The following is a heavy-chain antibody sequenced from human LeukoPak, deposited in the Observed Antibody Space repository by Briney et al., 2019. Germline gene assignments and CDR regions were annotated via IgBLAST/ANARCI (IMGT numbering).Heavy chain of an antibody. CDR2: MNPNSGNT. V-gene: IGHV1-8*01. D-gene: IGHD6-19*01. CDR3: ARLASIAVAGKYYYYGMDV. J-gene: IGHJ6*02. CDR1: GYTITSYD. Sequence: ASVKVSCKASGYTITSYDINWVRQATGQGLEWMGWMNPNSGNTGYAQKFQGRVTMTRNTSISTAYMELSSLRSEDTAVYYCARLASIAVAGKYYYYGMDVWGQGTTVTVSS.